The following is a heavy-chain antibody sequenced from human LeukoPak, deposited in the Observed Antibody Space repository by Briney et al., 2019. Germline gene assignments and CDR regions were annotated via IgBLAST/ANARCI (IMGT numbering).Heavy chain of an antibody. D-gene: IGHD6-19*01. CDR1: GGSFSGYY. Sequence: SETLSLTCAVYGGSFSGYYWSWIRQPPGKGLEWIGEINHSGSTNYNPSLKSRVTISVDTSKNQFSLKLSSVTAADMAVYYCARSLYSSGWSNFDYWGQGTLVTVSS. V-gene: IGHV4-34*01. CDR3: ARSLYSSGWSNFDY. J-gene: IGHJ4*02. CDR2: INHSGST.